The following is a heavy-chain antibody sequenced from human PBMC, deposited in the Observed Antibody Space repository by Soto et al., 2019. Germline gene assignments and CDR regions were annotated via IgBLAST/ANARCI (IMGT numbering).Heavy chain of an antibody. CDR3: ARGSLWFGESTGFDP. V-gene: IGHV3-30-3*01. J-gene: IGHJ5*02. Sequence: PGGSLRLSCAASGFTFSSYAMHWVRQAPGKGLEWVAVISYDGSNKYYADSVKGRFTISRDNSKNTLYLQMNSLRAEDTAVYYCARGSLWFGESTGFDPWGQGTLVTVS. CDR2: ISYDGSNK. D-gene: IGHD3-10*01. CDR1: GFTFSSYA.